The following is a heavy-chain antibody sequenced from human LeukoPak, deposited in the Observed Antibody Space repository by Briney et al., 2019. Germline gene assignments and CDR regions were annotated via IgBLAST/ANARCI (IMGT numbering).Heavy chain of an antibody. J-gene: IGHJ4*02. Sequence: PGGSLRLSCAASGFTFSSYAMSWVRQAPGKGLGWVSAFSGSGGSTYYADSVKGRFTISRDNSKNTLYLQMNSLRAEDTAVYYCAKDIRLLWFGELQGNFDYWGQGTLVTVSS. CDR3: AKDIRLLWFGELQGNFDY. CDR2: FSGSGGST. CDR1: GFTFSSYA. D-gene: IGHD3-10*01. V-gene: IGHV3-23*01.